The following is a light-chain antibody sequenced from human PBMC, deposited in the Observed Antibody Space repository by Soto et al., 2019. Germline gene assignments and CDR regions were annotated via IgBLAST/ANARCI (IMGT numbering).Light chain of an antibody. CDR1: HVISSY. CDR2: AAS. V-gene: IGKV1-39*01. Sequence: DIQMTQSPSSLSASVGDRVSITCRASHVISSYLNWYQQKPGKAPKLLIYAASTLQSGVTSRFSGSGSGTDFTLTISSLQPEDFATYFYQQSYSTPFTFGPRARVDVK. J-gene: IGKJ3*01. CDR3: QQSYSTPFT.